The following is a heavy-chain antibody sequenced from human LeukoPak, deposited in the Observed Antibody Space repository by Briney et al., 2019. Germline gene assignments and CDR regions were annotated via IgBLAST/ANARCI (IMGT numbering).Heavy chain of an antibody. D-gene: IGHD5-24*01. V-gene: IGHV4-4*09. CDR1: GGSISSYY. J-gene: IGHJ6*03. Sequence: SATLSLPCPVSGGSISSYYWSWIRQPPGKGLEWIGYIYTSGSTNYNPSLKSRVTISVDTSKNQFSLKLSSVTAADTAVYYWARRMATTRYYYMDVWGKGTTVTVSS. CDR2: IYTSGST. CDR3: ARRMATTRYYYMDV.